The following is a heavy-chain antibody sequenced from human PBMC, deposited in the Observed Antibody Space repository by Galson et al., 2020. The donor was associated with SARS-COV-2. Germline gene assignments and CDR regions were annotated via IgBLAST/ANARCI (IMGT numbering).Heavy chain of an antibody. D-gene: IGHD2-15*01. CDR1: SGYITSYY. V-gene: IGHV4-59*08. CDR3: ARHAAYCTGGSCESDFDS. Sequence: SETLSLTCTVSSGYITSYYWSWIRQPPGRGLEWIAFISYSGHTNYSPSLKSRVTISVDTYKNQFSLKLSSVTAADTAVYYCARHAAYCTGGSCESDFDSWGQGTLVTVSS. CDR2: ISYSGHT. J-gene: IGHJ4*02.